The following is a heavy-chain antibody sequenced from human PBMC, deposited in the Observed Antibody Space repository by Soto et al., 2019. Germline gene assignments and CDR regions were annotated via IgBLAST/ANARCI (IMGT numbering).Heavy chain of an antibody. J-gene: IGHJ6*02. D-gene: IGHD2-2*01. CDR2: FTPIFGIA. V-gene: IGHV1-69*12. CDR1: GATFRRKS. CDR3: AREDRDRETGLVPAAIDGMDV. Sequence: QFQLLKSGAEVKNPGSSVRASAKASGATFRRKSTTWWRKAPGHGLEWIGGFTPIFGIASYAKKFQGRVTSTADESTSTAYMELSSLRSDDTAVYYCAREDRDRETGLVPAAIDGMDVWGQGTTVTVSS.